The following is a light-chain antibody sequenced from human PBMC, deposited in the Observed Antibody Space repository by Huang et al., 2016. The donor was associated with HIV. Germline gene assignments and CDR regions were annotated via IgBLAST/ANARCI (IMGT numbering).Light chain of an antibody. CDR3: QQYFTTPPWS. CDR2: AES. Sequence: DIQMTQSPFSLSASIGDRVTVTCRASQPISNSLAWYQQKPGQAPNRLLYAESRLKSGVPSRFSGSASGTTSSLTISSLRPEDFATYHCQQYFTTPPWSFGQGTKLEIK. J-gene: IGKJ2*01. CDR1: QPISNS. V-gene: IGKV1-NL1*01.